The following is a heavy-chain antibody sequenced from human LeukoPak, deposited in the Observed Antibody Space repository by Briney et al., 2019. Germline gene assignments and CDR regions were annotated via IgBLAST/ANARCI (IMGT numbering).Heavy chain of an antibody. V-gene: IGHV3-30*02. D-gene: IGHD6-19*01. CDR1: GFTFSSYG. Sequence: GGSLRLXCAASGFTFSSYGMHWDRQAPGKGLEWAAFIRYDGSNKYYADSVKGRFTISRDNSKNTLYLQMNSLRAEDTAVYYCAKDRQWLGSFDYWGQGTLVTVSS. J-gene: IGHJ4*02. CDR2: IRYDGSNK. CDR3: AKDRQWLGSFDY.